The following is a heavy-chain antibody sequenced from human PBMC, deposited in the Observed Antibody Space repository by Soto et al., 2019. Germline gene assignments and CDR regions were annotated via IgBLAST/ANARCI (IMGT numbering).Heavy chain of an antibody. CDR1: GYTFTSTY. CDR2: IDPNGGRT. CDR3: ERYQSYTNLYWWFGT. D-gene: IGHD2-8*01. J-gene: IGHJ5*02. Sequence: DSVNXSCNASGYTFTSTYMHWVRQATGKGIEWMGVIDPNGGRTIYAEKFQGRLTLTRDTSTATDYMQLSSLRPEDTAMYFCERYQSYTNLYWWFGTWGQGTLVTAP. V-gene: IGHV1-46*01.